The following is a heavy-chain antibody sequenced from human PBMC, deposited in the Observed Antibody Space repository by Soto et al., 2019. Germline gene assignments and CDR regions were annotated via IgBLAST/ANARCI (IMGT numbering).Heavy chain of an antibody. CDR2: INPSGGST. Sequence: QVQLVQSGAEVKKPGASVKVSCKASGYIFTNHYIHWVRQAPGQGLEWMGIINPSGGSTNYLQKFQGRITTTRDPSTSTVYLELSSLRSEDTAVYFCARADYYDSSGFYYDCWGQGTLVTVSS. D-gene: IGHD3-22*01. J-gene: IGHJ4*02. CDR1: GYIFTNHY. CDR3: ARADYYDSSGFYYDC. V-gene: IGHV1-46*01.